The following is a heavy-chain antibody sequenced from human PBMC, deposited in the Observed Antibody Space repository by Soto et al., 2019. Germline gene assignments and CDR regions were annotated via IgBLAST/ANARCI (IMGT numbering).Heavy chain of an antibody. D-gene: IGHD1-26*01. V-gene: IGHV1-69*02. CDR3: AIPNNPTIDPGRAFFDY. Sequence: QVHLVQSGAEVKKPGSSVKVSCKASGGTFSTFTITWLRQAPGQGLEWMGRILPVLGITNYAQKFQGRVTITADKSTSTAYMELSSLRSEDTAVLYCAIPNNPTIDPGRAFFDYWGQGTLVTVSP. CDR1: GGTFSTFT. J-gene: IGHJ4*02. CDR2: ILPVLGIT.